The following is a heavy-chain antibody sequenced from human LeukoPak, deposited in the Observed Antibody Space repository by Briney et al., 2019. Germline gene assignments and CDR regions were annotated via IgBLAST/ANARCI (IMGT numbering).Heavy chain of an antibody. D-gene: IGHD3-22*01. Sequence: YHSGTTYYHPSLKRGVTISVDKSKNKLYVEVSTVTAADTAVYYCARYYYDSSGYYWTRFDYWGQGTLVTVSS. CDR2: YHSGTT. CDR3: ARYYYDSSGYYWTRFDY. J-gene: IGHJ4*02. V-gene: IGHV4-30-2*04.